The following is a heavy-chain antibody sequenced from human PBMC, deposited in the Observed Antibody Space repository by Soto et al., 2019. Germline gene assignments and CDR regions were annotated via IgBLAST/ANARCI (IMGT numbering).Heavy chain of an antibody. Sequence: QVQLQESGPGLVRPSGALSVTCAVSGDSISRSHWWSWVRQSPGKGLEWIGEISHSGITNYNPSLKSRVTISGDKSKNQLSLKLTSVTAADTAVYYCARVRYDRSGFDHWGQGTGVSVSS. CDR1: GDSISRSHW. CDR3: ARVRYDRSGFDH. D-gene: IGHD3-22*01. V-gene: IGHV4-4*02. J-gene: IGHJ4*02. CDR2: ISHSGIT.